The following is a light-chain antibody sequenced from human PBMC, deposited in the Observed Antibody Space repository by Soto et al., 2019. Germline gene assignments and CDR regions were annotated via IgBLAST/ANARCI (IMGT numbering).Light chain of an antibody. J-gene: IGKJ4*01. CDR1: QSISSW. CDR2: QAS. CDR3: PSGFT. Sequence: DIPMTQSPSTLSASVGDRVTITCRASQSISSWLAWYQQKPGKAPKLLIYQASSLQSGVPSRFSGSGSGTAFTLTITSLQPDDFAHYYCPSGFTFGGGTKVEIK. V-gene: IGKV1-5*03.